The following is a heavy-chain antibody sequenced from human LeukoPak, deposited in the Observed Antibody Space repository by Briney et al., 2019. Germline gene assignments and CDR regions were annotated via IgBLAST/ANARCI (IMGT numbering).Heavy chain of an antibody. CDR2: INYSGST. CDR1: GGSSSSHY. Sequence: SETLSLTRSVSGGSSSSHYWSWIRQPPGKGPEWIGYINYSGSTNYNPSLESRVTISVDTSRKQFSLKLCSVTAADTAVYYCARTISYYYGMDVWGQGTTVTVSS. J-gene: IGHJ6*02. CDR3: ARTISYYYGMDV. D-gene: IGHD3-3*01. V-gene: IGHV4-59*11.